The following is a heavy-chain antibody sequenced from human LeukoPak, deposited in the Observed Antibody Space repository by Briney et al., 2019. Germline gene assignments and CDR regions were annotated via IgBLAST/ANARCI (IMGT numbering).Heavy chain of an antibody. V-gene: IGHV3-7*01. Sequence: GGSLRLSCATSGFTFRGYWMSWVRQAPGKGLEWVGNINEDGSKINYVDSVKGRFAISRDNAKNSVYLQMNSLRAEDTAVYYCAAVGATNYYYYYMDVWGKGTTVTVSS. CDR2: INEDGSKI. CDR3: AAVGATNYYYYYMDV. CDR1: GFTFRGYW. J-gene: IGHJ6*03. D-gene: IGHD1-26*01.